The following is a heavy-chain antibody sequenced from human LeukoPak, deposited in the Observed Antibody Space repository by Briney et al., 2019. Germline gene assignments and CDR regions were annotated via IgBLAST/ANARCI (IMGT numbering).Heavy chain of an antibody. CDR1: GLTFSDHY. Sequence: EGSLRLSCAASGLTFSDHYMDWVRQAPGKGLEWVGRSRNKANSYTTQYAASVKGRFTISRDDSKNSLYLQMNSLKTEDTAVYYCARDTYYYGSGSYEVYMDVWGKGTTVTVSS. V-gene: IGHV3-72*01. CDR2: SRNKANSYTT. CDR3: ARDTYYYGSGSYEVYMDV. J-gene: IGHJ6*03. D-gene: IGHD3-10*01.